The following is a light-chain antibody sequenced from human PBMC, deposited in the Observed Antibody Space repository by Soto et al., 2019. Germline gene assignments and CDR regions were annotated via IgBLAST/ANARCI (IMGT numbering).Light chain of an antibody. CDR1: QNVNTN. J-gene: IGKJ5*01. CDR2: GAS. V-gene: IGKV3-15*01. CDR3: QKYNNWPPIT. Sequence: EIVMTQSPATLSVSPGERATLSCRASQNVNTNLAWYQQKPGQAPRLLIYGASNRATGIPDRFSGSGSGTEFTLTISRLQSEDFAVYYCQKYNNWPPITFGQGTRLEIK.